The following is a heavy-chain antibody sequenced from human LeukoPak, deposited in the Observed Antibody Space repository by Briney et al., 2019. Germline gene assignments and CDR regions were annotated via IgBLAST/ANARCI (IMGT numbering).Heavy chain of an antibody. J-gene: IGHJ4*02. CDR1: GFTFSSYA. CDR3: ARPYDTRGYFPDY. Sequence: GGSLRLSCAATGFTFSSYAMNWVRQAPGKGLEWVSSISRGSDHIFYADSMKGRFTISRDNAKNSLYLQMNSLGAEDTAVYYCARPYDTRGYFPDYWGQGTLVTVSS. CDR2: ISRGSDHI. V-gene: IGHV3-21*01. D-gene: IGHD3-22*01.